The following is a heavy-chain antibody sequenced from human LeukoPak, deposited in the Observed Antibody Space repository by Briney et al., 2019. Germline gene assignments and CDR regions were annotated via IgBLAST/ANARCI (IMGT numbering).Heavy chain of an antibody. CDR3: VKTQTHFGDYRRDY. Sequence: SGGSLRLSCAASGFTFSSYAMHWVRQAPGKGLEWVAVISYDGSNKYYAESVKGRFTVSRDNSKNTLYMQMSTLRAEDTAVYYCVKTQTHFGDYRRDYWGQGTLVTVSS. CDR2: ISYDGSNK. V-gene: IGHV3-30*04. J-gene: IGHJ4*02. D-gene: IGHD4-17*01. CDR1: GFTFSSYA.